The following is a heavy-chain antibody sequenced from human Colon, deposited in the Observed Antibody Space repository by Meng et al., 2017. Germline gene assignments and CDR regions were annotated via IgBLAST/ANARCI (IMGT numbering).Heavy chain of an antibody. D-gene: IGHD3-3*01. CDR3: AAIFGLGPGY. CDR1: GGSINSSDW. CDR2: IFHSGST. Sequence: QVQLQESGPGLVKPSGTLSLTCDVSGGSINSSDWWSWVRQPPGKGLEWIAEIFHSGSTNYKSSLKSRATISVDRSKNQFSLKLNSVTAADTAVYYCAAIFGLGPGYWGQGTLVTVFS. J-gene: IGHJ4*02. V-gene: IGHV4-4*02.